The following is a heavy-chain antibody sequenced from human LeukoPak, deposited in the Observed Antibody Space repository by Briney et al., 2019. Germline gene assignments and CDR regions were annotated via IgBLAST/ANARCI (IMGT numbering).Heavy chain of an antibody. D-gene: IGHD2-15*01. CDR1: GGTFGNNG. Sequence: GESLLFSAASGGTFGNNGMNWVRRQMPGKGLEWMGIIYPDDSDIRYSPSFRSHVNVPVDKSSSTAYLQGSSQKASDTAMYHCERLEGDCSCIRCQGGYLQHWGQGTLVTVSS. CDR3: ERLEGDCSCIRCQGGYLQH. CDR2: IYPDDSDI. J-gene: IGHJ1*01. V-gene: IGHV5-51*01.